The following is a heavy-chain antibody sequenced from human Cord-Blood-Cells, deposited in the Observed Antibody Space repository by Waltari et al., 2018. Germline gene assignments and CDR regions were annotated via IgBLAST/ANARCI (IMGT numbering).Heavy chain of an antibody. V-gene: IGHV4-38-2*02. CDR3: ARKAATNFDY. CDR1: GYSISSGYY. Sequence: QVQLQESGPGLVKPSETLSLTCTVSGYSISSGYYWGWIRQPPGKGLEWIGSIYHSGSTYYNPSLKSRVTISVDTSKNQLSLKLSSVTAADTAVYYCARKAATNFDYWGQGTLVTVSS. J-gene: IGHJ4*02. CDR2: IYHSGST. D-gene: IGHD5-12*01.